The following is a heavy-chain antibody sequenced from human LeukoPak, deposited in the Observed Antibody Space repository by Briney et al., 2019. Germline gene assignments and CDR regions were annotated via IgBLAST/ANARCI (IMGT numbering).Heavy chain of an antibody. CDR2: GHYTGRT. Sequence: SETLSLTCTVSGGSICSYYWSWIRQPPGKGLEWIGYGHYTGRTYKNPSLNSRVAFSVDTSKNQFSLRLSSVTAADTAVYYCASNLRGLYYFDYWGQGTLVTVSS. V-gene: IGHV4-59*01. J-gene: IGHJ4*02. D-gene: IGHD1-14*01. CDR3: ASNLRGLYYFDY. CDR1: GGSICSYY.